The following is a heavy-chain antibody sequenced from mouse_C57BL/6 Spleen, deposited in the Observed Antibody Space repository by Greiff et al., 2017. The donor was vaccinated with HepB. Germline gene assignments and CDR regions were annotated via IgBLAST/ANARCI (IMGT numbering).Heavy chain of an antibody. Sequence: EVQLQQSGPVLVKPGASVKLSCKASGYTFTDYHMHWVKQSYGKGLEWIGVINPYNGGTSYNQKFKGKATLAVDKSSSTDYMELMRLTSEDSAVYYWSRSGDDCGSRPPFDYWGQGTTLTVSS. D-gene: IGHD1-1*01. CDR2: INPYNGGT. CDR1: GYTFTDYH. J-gene: IGHJ2*01. CDR3: SRSGDDCGSRPPFDY. V-gene: IGHV1-19*01.